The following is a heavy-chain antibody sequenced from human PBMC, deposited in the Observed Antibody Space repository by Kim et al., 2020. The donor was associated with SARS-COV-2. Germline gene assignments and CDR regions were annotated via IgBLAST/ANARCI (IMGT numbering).Heavy chain of an antibody. J-gene: IGHJ4*02. CDR3: AKDQGGWRKYYFDY. D-gene: IGHD6-19*01. V-gene: IGHV3-23*01. Sequence: AESVKGRFTISRDNSKNTLYLKMNSLRAEDTAVYYCAKDQGGWRKYYFDYWGQGTLVTVSS.